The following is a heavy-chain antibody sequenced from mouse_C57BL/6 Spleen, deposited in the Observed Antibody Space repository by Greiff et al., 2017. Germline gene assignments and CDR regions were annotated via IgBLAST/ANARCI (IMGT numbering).Heavy chain of an antibody. Sequence: EVQLVESGGGLVKPGGSLKLSCAASGFTFSDYGMHWVRQAPEKGLEWVAYISSGSSTTYYADTVKGRFTISRDNAKNTLCLQMTGLRSEDTAVYYCARVYGSSYGFAYWGQGTLVTVSA. V-gene: IGHV5-17*01. CDR1: GFTFSDYG. D-gene: IGHD1-1*01. J-gene: IGHJ3*01. CDR3: ARVYGSSYGFAY. CDR2: ISSGSSTT.